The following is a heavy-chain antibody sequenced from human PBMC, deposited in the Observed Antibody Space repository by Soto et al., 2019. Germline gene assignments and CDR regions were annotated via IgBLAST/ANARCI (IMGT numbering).Heavy chain of an antibody. CDR1: GDSVSSNSAA. CDR2: TYYRSKWYN. J-gene: IGHJ4*02. D-gene: IGHD6-19*01. Sequence: SQTLSLTCAISGDSVSSNSAAWNWIRQSPSRGLEWLGRTYYRSKWYNDYAVSVKSRITINPDTSKNQFPLQLNSVTPEDTAVYYCARDKWDSSGWYDAMAGFDYWGQGTLVTV. V-gene: IGHV6-1*01. CDR3: ARDKWDSSGWYDAMAGFDY.